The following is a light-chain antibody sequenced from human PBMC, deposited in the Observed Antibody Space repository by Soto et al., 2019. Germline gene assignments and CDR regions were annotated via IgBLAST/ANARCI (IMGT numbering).Light chain of an antibody. J-gene: IGKJ1*01. Sequence: DIQMTQSHSALSASVGDRVTITCRASQSISSWLAWYQQKPGKAPRLLIYDASYLERGVPSRFSGSGSGTEFTRTISALHADDLGTYYCTQYNNFLTFGPGTKVAI. CDR2: DAS. V-gene: IGKV1-5*01. CDR3: TQYNNFLT. CDR1: QSISSW.